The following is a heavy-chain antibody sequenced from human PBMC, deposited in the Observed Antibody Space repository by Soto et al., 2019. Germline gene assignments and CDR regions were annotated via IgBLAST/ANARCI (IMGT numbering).Heavy chain of an antibody. CDR2: ISGSGGST. J-gene: IGHJ4*02. CDR1: GFTFSSYA. CDR3: AKVPSVPEYYYDGSGSLGY. V-gene: IGHV3-23*01. Sequence: PGGSLRLSCAASGFTFSSYAMSWVRQAPGKGLEWVSAISGSGGSTYYADSVKGRFTISRDNSKNTLYLQMNSLRAEDTAVYYCAKVPSVPEYYYDGSGSLGYGGQGTLVTVSS. D-gene: IGHD3-22*01.